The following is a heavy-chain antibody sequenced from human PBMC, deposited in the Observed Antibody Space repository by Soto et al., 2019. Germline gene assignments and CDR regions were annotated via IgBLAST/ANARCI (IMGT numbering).Heavy chain of an antibody. V-gene: IGHV4-31*03. CDR3: AREVDY. CDR2: IYDSGST. CDR1: GDSISSGGYF. J-gene: IGHJ4*02. Sequence: QVQLQESGPGLVKPSQTLSLTCTVSGDSISSGGYFWSWIRQHTEKGLEWIGYIYDSGSTTYNPSLKSRATISVDTSKNQFSLNLSSVTAADTAVYYCAREVDYWGQGTLVTVSS.